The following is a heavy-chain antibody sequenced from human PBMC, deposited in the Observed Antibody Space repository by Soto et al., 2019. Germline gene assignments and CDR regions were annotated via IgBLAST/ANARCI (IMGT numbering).Heavy chain of an antibody. Sequence: PGGSLRLSCAASGFTFSSYAVSWVRQAPGKGLEWVSAISGSGGSTYYADSVKGRFTISRDNSKNTLYLQMNSLRAEDTAVYYCATLRPQFYGMDVWGQGTTVTVSS. CDR3: ATLRPQFYGMDV. CDR1: GFTFSSYA. V-gene: IGHV3-23*01. J-gene: IGHJ6*02. CDR2: ISGSGGST. D-gene: IGHD4-17*01.